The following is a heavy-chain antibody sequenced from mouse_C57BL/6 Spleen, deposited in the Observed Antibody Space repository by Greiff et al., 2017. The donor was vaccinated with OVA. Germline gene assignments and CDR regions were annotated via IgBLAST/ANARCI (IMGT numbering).Heavy chain of an antibody. D-gene: IGHD1-1*01. CDR2: IYPGSGNT. V-gene: IGHV1-66*01. Sequence: QVQLQQSGPELVKPGASVKISCKASGYSFTSYYIHWVKQRPGPGLEWIGWIYPGSGNTKYNEKFKGKATLTADTSSSTAYMQLSSLTSEDSAVYYCARGGTVVANWYFDVWGTGTTVTVSS. CDR3: ARGGTVVANWYFDV. CDR1: GYSFTSYY. J-gene: IGHJ1*03.